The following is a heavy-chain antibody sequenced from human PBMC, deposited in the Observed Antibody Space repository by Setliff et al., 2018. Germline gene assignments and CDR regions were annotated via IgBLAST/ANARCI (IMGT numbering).Heavy chain of an antibody. V-gene: IGHV4-39*07. CDR2: IHYRGTT. Sequence: SETLSLTCTVSGASISSGTYYWAWIRQPPGKGLEWIGRIHYRGTTYYNPSLKSRLTMSVDTSKNQFSLNLISVTAADTALYYCARAPRYFDATGSYFDSWGQGTLVTVSS. D-gene: IGHD3-22*01. CDR1: GASISSGTYY. CDR3: ARAPRYFDATGSYFDS. J-gene: IGHJ4*02.